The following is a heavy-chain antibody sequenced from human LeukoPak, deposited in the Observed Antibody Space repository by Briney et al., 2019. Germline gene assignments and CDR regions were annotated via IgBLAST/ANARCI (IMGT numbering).Heavy chain of an antibody. J-gene: IGHJ5*02. Sequence: ASVKVSCKTSGYSFTDYYMHWVRQAPGQGLEWMGWINPNSGGTSSAQKFQGRVTMTRDTSISTVYMEVSWLTSDDTAIYYCARADRLHGGPYLIGPWGQGTLVTVFS. CDR2: INPNSGGT. D-gene: IGHD2-21*01. CDR1: GYSFTDYY. CDR3: ARADRLHGGPYLIGP. V-gene: IGHV1-2*02.